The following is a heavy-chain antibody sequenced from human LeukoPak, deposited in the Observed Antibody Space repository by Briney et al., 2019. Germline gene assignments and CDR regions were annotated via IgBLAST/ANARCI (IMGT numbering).Heavy chain of an antibody. V-gene: IGHV3-48*03. Sequence: GGSLRLSCAASGFTFSSYEMNWVRQAPGKGLEWVSYISSSGSTIYYADSVKGRFTISRDNAKNSLYLQMNSLRAEDTAVYYFARGGIAAAGKLDYWGQGTLVTVSS. CDR3: ARGGIAAAGKLDY. CDR2: ISSSGSTI. J-gene: IGHJ4*02. D-gene: IGHD6-13*01. CDR1: GFTFSSYE.